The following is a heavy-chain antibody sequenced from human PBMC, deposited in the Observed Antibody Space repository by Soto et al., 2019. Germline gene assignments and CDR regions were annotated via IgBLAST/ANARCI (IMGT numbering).Heavy chain of an antibody. V-gene: IGHV4-34*01. CDR1: GGSLSGYY. J-gene: IGHJ4*02. CDR3: ARGLRYCSGGSCYPRPFDY. CDR2: INHSGST. Sequence: QVQLQQWGAGLLKPSETLSLTCAVYGGSLSGYYWSWIRQPPGKGLEWIGEINHSGSTNYNPSLKSRVTIAVDTAKNQFSLKLSSVPAAYTAVYYCARGLRYCSGGSCYPRPFDYWGQGTLVTVSS. D-gene: IGHD2-15*01.